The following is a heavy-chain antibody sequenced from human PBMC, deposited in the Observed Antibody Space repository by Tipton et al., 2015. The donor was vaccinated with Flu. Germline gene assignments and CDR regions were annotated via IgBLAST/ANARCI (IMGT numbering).Heavy chain of an antibody. V-gene: IGHV4-38-2*01. CDR1: GYSISSGYY. J-gene: IGHJ5*02. CDR3: AREVVVPAAIGINWFDP. CDR2: IYHSGST. Sequence: TLSLTCAVSGYSISSGYYWGWIRQPPGKGLEWIGGIYHSGSTYYNPSLKSRVTISVDTSKNQFSLKLSSVTAADTAVYYCAREVVVPAAIGINWFDPWGQGTLVTVSS. D-gene: IGHD2-2*01.